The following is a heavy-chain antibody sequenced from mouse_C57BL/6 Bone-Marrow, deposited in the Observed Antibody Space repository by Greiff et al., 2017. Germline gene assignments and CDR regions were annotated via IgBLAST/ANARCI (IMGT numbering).Heavy chain of an antibody. CDR2: FYPGSGSI. J-gene: IGHJ3*01. V-gene: IGHV1-62-2*01. CDR1: GYTFTEYT. CDR3: ARHEDPDYGSSPWFAY. D-gene: IGHD1-1*01. Sequence: LEESGAELVKPGASVKLSCKASGYTFTEYTIHWVKQRSGQGLEWIGWFYPGSGSIKYNEKFKDKATLTADKSSSTVYMERSRLTSEDTAVYFCARHEDPDYGSSPWFAYWGQGTLVTVSA.